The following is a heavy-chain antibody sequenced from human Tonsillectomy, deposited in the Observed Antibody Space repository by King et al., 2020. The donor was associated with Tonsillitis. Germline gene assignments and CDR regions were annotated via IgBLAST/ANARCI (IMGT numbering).Heavy chain of an antibody. CDR1: GYTFTGYY. CDR3: ARGGGVAAASSEAWFDP. Sequence: QVQPVESGAEVKKPGASVKVSCKASGYTFTGYYMHWVRQAPGQGLEWMGWISPNSGGTNYAQKFQGRVTVTSDTSINTAYMELSRLRSDDTAVYYCARGGGVAAASSEAWFDPWGQGTLVTVSS. V-gene: IGHV1-2*02. CDR2: ISPNSGGT. J-gene: IGHJ5*02. D-gene: IGHD6-13*01.